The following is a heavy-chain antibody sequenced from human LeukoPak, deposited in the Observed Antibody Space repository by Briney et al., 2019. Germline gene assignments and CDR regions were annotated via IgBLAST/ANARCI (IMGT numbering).Heavy chain of an antibody. CDR3: TTTDDEEGNRDYGDYGYFDY. CDR1: GFTFSSYA. Sequence: GGSLRLSCAASGFTFSSYAMSWVRQAQGKGLEWVSTISGSGESTYYVDSVKGRFTISRDNSKNTLYLQMNSLRAEDTAVYYCTTTDDEEGNRDYGDYGYFDYWGQGTPVTVSS. V-gene: IGHV3-23*01. CDR2: ISGSGEST. D-gene: IGHD4-17*01. J-gene: IGHJ4*02.